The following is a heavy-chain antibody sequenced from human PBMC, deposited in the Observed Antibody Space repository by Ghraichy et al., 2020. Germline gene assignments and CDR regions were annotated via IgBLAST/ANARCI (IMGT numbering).Heavy chain of an antibody. D-gene: IGHD5-24*01. J-gene: IGHJ3*02. Sequence: SETLSLTCTVSGGSISSYYWSWIRQPPGKGLEWIGYIYYSGSTNYNPSLKSRVTISVDTSKNQFSLKLSSVTAADTAVYYCARGDGHADAFDIWGQGTMVTVSS. CDR1: GGSISSYY. V-gene: IGHV4-59*01. CDR2: IYYSGST. CDR3: ARGDGHADAFDI.